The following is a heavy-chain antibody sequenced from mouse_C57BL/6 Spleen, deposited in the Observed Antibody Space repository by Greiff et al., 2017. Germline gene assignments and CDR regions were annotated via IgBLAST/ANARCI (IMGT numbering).Heavy chain of an antibody. Sequence: QVQLKESGAELVKPGASVKLSCKASGYTFTSYWMHWVKQRPGQGLEWIGMIHPNSGSTNYNEKFKSKATLTVDKSSSTAYMQLSSLTSEYAAVYYCAPYGSYWYFDVWGTGTTVTVSS. J-gene: IGHJ1*03. CDR1: GYTFTSYW. CDR2: IHPNSGST. V-gene: IGHV1-64*01. D-gene: IGHD2-2*01. CDR3: APYGSYWYFDV.